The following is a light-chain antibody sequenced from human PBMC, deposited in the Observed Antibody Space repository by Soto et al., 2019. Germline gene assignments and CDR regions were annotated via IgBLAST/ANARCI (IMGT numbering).Light chain of an antibody. CDR1: QSVSSSY. J-gene: IGKJ1*01. CDR3: QQYGSSPET. CDR2: GAS. V-gene: IGKV3-20*01. Sequence: EIVLKQSPGTLSLSPGERATLSCRASQSVSSSYLAWYQQKPGQAPRLLIYGASSRATGIPDRFSGSGSGTDFTLTISRLEPEEFAVYYCQQYGSSPETVGQGTKVDI.